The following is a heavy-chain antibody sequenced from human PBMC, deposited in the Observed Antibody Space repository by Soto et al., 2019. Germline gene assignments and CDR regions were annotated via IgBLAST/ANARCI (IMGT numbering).Heavy chain of an antibody. CDR3: ARARPGIAAAGPDY. CDR2: IYYSGST. J-gene: IGHJ4*02. D-gene: IGHD6-13*01. CDR1: GGSISSYY. Sequence: PSETLSLTCTVSGGSISSYYWSWIRQPPGKGLEWIGYIYYSGSTNYNPSLKSRVTISVDTSKNQFSLKLSSVTAADTAVYYCARARPGIAAAGPDYWGQGTLVTVSS. V-gene: IGHV4-59*01.